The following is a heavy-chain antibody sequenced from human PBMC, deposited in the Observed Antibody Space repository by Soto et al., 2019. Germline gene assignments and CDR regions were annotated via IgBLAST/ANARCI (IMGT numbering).Heavy chain of an antibody. CDR3: ARSIFGVVIIGGYYYYVMDV. V-gene: IGHV1-69*13. D-gene: IGHD3-3*01. Sequence: SVKVSCKASGGTFSSYAISWVRQAPGQGLEWMGGIIPIFGTANYAQKFQGRVTITADESTSTAYMELSSLRSEDTAVYYCARSIFGVVIIGGYYYYVMDVWGQGTTVTVSS. CDR1: GGTFSSYA. J-gene: IGHJ6*02. CDR2: IIPIFGTA.